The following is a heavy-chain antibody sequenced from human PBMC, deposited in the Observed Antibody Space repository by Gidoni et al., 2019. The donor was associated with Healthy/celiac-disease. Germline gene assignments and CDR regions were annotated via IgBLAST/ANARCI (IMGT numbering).Heavy chain of an antibody. CDR2: IKPDGSEK. CDR1: GFSFSNYW. D-gene: IGHD2-15*01. Sequence: EVQLLESGGGLVQPGGSLSLSCEASGFSFSNYWMSWVRQAPGKGLEWVANIKPDGSEKYYVDSLKGRFTISRDNAQNSLYLQMNSLRAEDTAVYYCARDIVVVVAATIVDWYFDLWGRGTLVTVSS. J-gene: IGHJ2*01. CDR3: ARDIVVVVAATIVDWYFDL. V-gene: IGHV3-7*01.